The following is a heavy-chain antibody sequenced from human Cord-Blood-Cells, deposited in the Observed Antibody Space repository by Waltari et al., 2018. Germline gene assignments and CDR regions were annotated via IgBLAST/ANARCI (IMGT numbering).Heavy chain of an antibody. CDR2: IYSGGST. D-gene: IGHD2-2*01. J-gene: IGHJ4*02. Sequence: VLLVESGGGLIQPGGCLGLSCAASGFTGSCNYMSWVRQAPGKGLEWVSVIYSGGSTYYADSVKGRFTISRDNSKNTLYLQMNSLRAEDTAVYYCARAVTSCYYFDYWGQGTLVTVSS. CDR1: GFTGSCNY. CDR3: ARAVTSCYYFDY. V-gene: IGHV3-53*01.